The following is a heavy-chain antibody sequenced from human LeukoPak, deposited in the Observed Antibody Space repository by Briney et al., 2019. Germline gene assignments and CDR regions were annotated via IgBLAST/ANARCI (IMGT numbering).Heavy chain of an antibody. CDR1: GFIFSNYG. J-gene: IGHJ4*02. Sequence: GGSLRLSCAASGFIFSNYGMHWVRQAPGRGLAFVSRISSNGGSTYYANSLKGRFTISRDNSKNTVYLQMASLRPEDMAVYYCARVPFSSAWYDYWGQGTLVTVSS. CDR2: ISSNGGST. D-gene: IGHD6-19*01. V-gene: IGHV3-64*01. CDR3: ARVPFSSAWYDY.